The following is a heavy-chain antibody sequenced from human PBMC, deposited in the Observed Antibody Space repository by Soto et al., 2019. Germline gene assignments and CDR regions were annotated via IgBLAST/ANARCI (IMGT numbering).Heavy chain of an antibody. CDR2: ISDDGNIK. Sequence: GGSLRLSCAASGFTFSSYAMHWVRQAPGKGLEWVAIISDDGNIKYYPDSVKGRFTISRDNSKNTLYLEMNSLRAEDTALYYCAKCLDGYTRAPILDYWGQGTLVTVSS. CDR1: GFTFSSYA. CDR3: AKCLDGYTRAPILDY. J-gene: IGHJ4*02. V-gene: IGHV3-30-3*01. D-gene: IGHD5-12*01.